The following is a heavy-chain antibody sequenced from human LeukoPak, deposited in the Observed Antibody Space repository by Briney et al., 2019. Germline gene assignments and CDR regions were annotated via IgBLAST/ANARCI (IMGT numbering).Heavy chain of an antibody. CDR3: AKKGHSYGYVGYYFDY. CDR2: ISGSGGST. V-gene: IGHV3-23*01. J-gene: IGHJ4*02. D-gene: IGHD5-18*01. CDR1: GFTFSSYA. Sequence: GGSLRLSCAASGFTFSSYAMSWVRQAPGKGLEWVSAISGSGGSTYYADSVKGRFTISRDNSKNTLYLQMNSLRAEDTAVYYCAKKGHSYGYVGYYFDYWGQGTLVTVSS.